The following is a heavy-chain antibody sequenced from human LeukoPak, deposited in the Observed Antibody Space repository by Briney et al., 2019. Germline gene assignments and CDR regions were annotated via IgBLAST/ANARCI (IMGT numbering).Heavy chain of an antibody. V-gene: IGHV1-18*01. CDR1: GYTFTSYG. J-gene: IGHJ4*02. CDR2: ISAYNGNT. D-gene: IGHD6-13*01. Sequence: ASVKVSCKASGYTFTSYGISWVRQAPGQGLEWMGWISAYNGNTNYAQKLQGRVTMTTDTSTSTAYMELRSLRSDDTAVYYCARARGSSSWYYYFDYWGQGTPVTVSS. CDR3: ARARGSSSWYYYFDY.